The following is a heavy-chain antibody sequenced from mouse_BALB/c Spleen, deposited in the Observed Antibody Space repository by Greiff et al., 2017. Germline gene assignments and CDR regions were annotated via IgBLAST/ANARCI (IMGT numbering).Heavy chain of an antibody. D-gene: IGHD4-1*01. J-gene: IGHJ3*01. CDR1: GFTFSSYG. V-gene: IGHV5-6-3*01. CDR2: INSNGGST. CDR3: ARDGAGTSWFAY. Sequence: EVQLVESGGGLVQPGGSLKLSCAASGFTFSSYGMSWVRQTPDKRLELVATINSNGGSTYYPDSVKGRFTIARDNAKNTLYLQMSSLKSEDTAMYYCARDGAGTSWFAYWGQGTLVTVSA.